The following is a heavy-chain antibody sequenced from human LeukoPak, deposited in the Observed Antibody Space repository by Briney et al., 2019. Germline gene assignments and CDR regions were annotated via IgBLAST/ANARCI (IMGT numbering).Heavy chain of an antibody. Sequence: GGSLRLSCAASGFIVNSYAMSWVRQAPGKGLAWVSLIYSDGVTQYADSVKGRFTISRDNSKNTLYLQMNSLRGEDTAVYFCARDRAEGKTWVEFDPWGQGTLVTVSS. CDR1: GFIVNSYA. CDR3: ARDRAEGKTWVEFDP. J-gene: IGHJ5*02. CDR2: IYSDGVT. V-gene: IGHV3-66*02.